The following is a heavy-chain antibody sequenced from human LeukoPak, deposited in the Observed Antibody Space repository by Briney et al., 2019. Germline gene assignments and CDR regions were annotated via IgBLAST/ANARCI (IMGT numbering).Heavy chain of an antibody. CDR1: GFIFSSYG. V-gene: IGHV3-30*03. CDR3: AAKGNGYSGSYVFAH. D-gene: IGHD1-26*01. Sequence: GGSLRLSCAASGFIFSSYGMHWVRQAPGKGLEWVAVISYDGSNKYYADSVKGRFTISRDNSKNTLDLQMNSLRAEDTAVYYCAAKGNGYSGSYVFAHWGQGTLVTVSS. J-gene: IGHJ4*02. CDR2: ISYDGSNK.